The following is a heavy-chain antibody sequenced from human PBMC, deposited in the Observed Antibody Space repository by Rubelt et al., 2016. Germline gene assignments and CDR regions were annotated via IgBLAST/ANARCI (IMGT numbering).Heavy chain of an antibody. J-gene: IGHJ4*02. V-gene: IGHV4-59*12. CDR2: IYFDGRT. CDR3: ARDPRAGTTSFDY. Sequence: SWIRQPPGRGLEWIAYIYFDGRTHYSPSLKSRLTMSEDTSKNQFFLRLSSVTAADTAVYYCARDPRAGTTSFDYWGQGTLVTVSS. D-gene: IGHD1-7*01.